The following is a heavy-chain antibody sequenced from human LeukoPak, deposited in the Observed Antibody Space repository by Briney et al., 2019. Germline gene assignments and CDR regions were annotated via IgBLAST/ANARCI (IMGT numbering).Heavy chain of an antibody. CDR1: GGSISSGDYY. Sequence: SETLSLTCTVSGGSISSGDYYWSWIRQPPGTGLEWIGYIYYSGSTYYNPSLKSRVTISVDTSKNQFSLKLSSVTAADTAVYYCARYSSGSFYGMDVWGQGTTVTVSS. D-gene: IGHD6-19*01. CDR2: IYYSGST. J-gene: IGHJ6*02. CDR3: ARYSSGSFYGMDV. V-gene: IGHV4-30-4*01.